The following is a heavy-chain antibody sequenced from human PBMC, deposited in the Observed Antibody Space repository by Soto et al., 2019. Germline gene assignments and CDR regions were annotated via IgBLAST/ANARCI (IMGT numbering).Heavy chain of an antibody. CDR2: IRSSNGNT. Sequence: VQLVESGGGLVKPGGSLRLSCATSGFRFTSYSMNWVHQAPGEGLEWVSAIRSSNGNTYYTDSVKGRFTISRDIAKNSLYLQMIGLRAEDTAVYYCARSTSLGGMDVWGQGTTVTVSS. V-gene: IGHV3-21*01. CDR1: GFRFTSYS. D-gene: IGHD1-1*01. J-gene: IGHJ6*02. CDR3: ARSTSLGGMDV.